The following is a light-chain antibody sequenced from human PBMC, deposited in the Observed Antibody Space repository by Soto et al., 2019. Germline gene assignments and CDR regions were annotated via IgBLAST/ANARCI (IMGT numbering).Light chain of an antibody. CDR1: QSVSSSY. V-gene: IGKV3D-20*02. Sequence: EIVLTQSPATLSFSPRERSTLSCRAIQSVSSSYLAWYQQKPGQAPRLLIYAASNRATGIPDRFSGSGSGTDFTLTISSLETEDFAVYYCQQHSHWPPWTFGQGTKVDIK. CDR2: AAS. CDR3: QQHSHWPPWT. J-gene: IGKJ1*01.